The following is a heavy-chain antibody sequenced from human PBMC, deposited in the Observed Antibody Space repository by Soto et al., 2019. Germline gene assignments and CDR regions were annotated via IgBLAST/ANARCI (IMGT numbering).Heavy chain of an antibody. CDR2: IIPIFGTA. Sequence: QVQLVQSGAEVKKPGSSVKVSCKASGGTFSSYAISWVRQAPGQGLEWMGGIIPIFGTANYAQKFQGRVTITADESTSTAYMELSSLRSEDTAVYYCVRDQDSGNVIKLLYYYGMDVWGQGTTVTVSS. D-gene: IGHD5-12*01. CDR3: VRDQDSGNVIKLLYYYGMDV. V-gene: IGHV1-69*12. J-gene: IGHJ6*02. CDR1: GGTFSSYA.